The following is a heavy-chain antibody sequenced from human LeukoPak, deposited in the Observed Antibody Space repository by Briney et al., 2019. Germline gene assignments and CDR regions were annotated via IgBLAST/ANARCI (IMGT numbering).Heavy chain of an antibody. D-gene: IGHD6-13*01. CDR2: ISWNSGSI. CDR3: AKGSRSWYLFDY. V-gene: IGHV3-9*03. Sequence: GGSLRLSCAASGFTFDDYAMHWVRQAPGKGLEWVSGISWNSGSIGYADSVKGRFTISRDNAKNSLYLQMNSLRAEDMALYYCAKGSRSWYLFDYWGQGTLVTVSS. J-gene: IGHJ4*02. CDR1: GFTFDDYA.